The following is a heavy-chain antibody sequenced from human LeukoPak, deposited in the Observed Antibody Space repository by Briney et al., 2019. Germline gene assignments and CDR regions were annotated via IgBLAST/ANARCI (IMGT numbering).Heavy chain of an antibody. J-gene: IGHJ3*02. CDR2: INQDGSEK. CDR3: ARDHDYGDYEQDALDI. V-gene: IGHV3-7*01. D-gene: IGHD4-17*01. Sequence: AGGSLRLSCAASGFTLSGYWMHWVRQAPGKGLEWVANINQDGSEKYYVDSVKGRFTISRDNAKNSLYLQMNSLRAEDTAVYYCARDHDYGDYEQDALDIWGQGTMVTVSS. CDR1: GFTLSGYW.